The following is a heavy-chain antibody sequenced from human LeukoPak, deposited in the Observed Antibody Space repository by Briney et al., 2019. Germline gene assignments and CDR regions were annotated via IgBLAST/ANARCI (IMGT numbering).Heavy chain of an antibody. Sequence: GGSLRLSCAASGFSFSSYWMNWVRQVPGKGLEWVANINQDRSEKSYVDSVKGRFTISRDNAKNSLYLQMNSLRAEDTAVYYCARDHCSSSSGYTYYGMELWGQGTTVTVSS. CDR1: GFSFSSYW. V-gene: IGHV3-7*01. J-gene: IGHJ6*02. CDR2: INQDRSEK. CDR3: ARDHCSSSSGYTYYGMEL. D-gene: IGHD2-2*02.